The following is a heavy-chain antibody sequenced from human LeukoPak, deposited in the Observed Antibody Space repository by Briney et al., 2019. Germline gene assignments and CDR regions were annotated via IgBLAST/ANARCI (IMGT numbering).Heavy chain of an antibody. D-gene: IGHD2-2*01. CDR3: AKAPPHFVVVPAAIDY. Sequence: GGSLRLSCAASGFTFSSYVMNWVRQTPGKGLEWVSTISGGGGNTYYADSVEGRFTTSRDNSKNTLFLQMNSLRAEDTAVYYCAKAPPHFVVVPAAIDYWGQGTLVTVSS. V-gene: IGHV3-23*01. J-gene: IGHJ4*02. CDR1: GFTFSSYV. CDR2: ISGGGGNT.